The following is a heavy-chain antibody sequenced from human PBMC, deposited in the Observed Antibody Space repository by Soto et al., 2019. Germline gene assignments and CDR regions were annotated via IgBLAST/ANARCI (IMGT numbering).Heavy chain of an antibody. J-gene: IGHJ4*02. V-gene: IGHV3-30*18. CDR1: GFTFSDYA. Sequence: GGSLRLSCAASGFTFSDYAMHWVRQAPGKGLEWVAVVSHDGRNTHYADSVKGRFTISRDSSKNTVSLEMTSLRAEDTVVFFCAKGGRQWLVTSDFNYWGKGALVTVSS. D-gene: IGHD6-19*01. CDR2: VSHDGRNT. CDR3: AKGGRQWLVTSDFNY.